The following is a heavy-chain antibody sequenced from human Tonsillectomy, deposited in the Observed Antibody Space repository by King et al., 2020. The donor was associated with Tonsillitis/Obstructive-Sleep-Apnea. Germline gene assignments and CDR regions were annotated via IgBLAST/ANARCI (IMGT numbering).Heavy chain of an antibody. CDR3: ARDPTVVVVAATPYFDY. CDR1: GFTFSSYS. Sequence: VQLVESGGGLVKPGGSLILSCAASGFTFSSYSMNWVRQAPGKGLEWVSSISSSGSYIHYADSVKGRFTISRDNAKNSLYLQMNSLRADDTAVYYCARDPTVVVVAATPYFDYWGQGTLVTVSS. CDR2: ISSSGSYI. J-gene: IGHJ4*02. V-gene: IGHV3-21*01. D-gene: IGHD2-15*01.